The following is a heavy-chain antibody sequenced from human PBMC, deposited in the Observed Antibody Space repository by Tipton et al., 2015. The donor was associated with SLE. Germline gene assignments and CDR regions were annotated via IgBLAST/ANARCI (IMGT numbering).Heavy chain of an antibody. V-gene: IGHV3-21*01. CDR1: GFTFSNNW. J-gene: IGHJ4*02. D-gene: IGHD6-13*01. CDR3: ARAGIAAAGPFDY. Sequence: SLRLSCIVSGFTFSNNWMNWVRQAPGKGLEWVSSISSSSSYIYYADSVKGRFTISRDNAKNSLYLQMNSLRAEDTAVYYCARAGIAAAGPFDYWGQGTLVTVSS. CDR2: ISSSSSYI.